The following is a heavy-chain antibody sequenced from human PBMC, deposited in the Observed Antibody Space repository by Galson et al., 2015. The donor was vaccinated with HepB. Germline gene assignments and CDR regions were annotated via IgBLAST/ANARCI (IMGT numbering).Heavy chain of an antibody. CDR2: SHYGGTT. CDR1: GGSINSYY. J-gene: IGHJ5*02. Sequence: SETLSLTCTVSGGSINSYYWGWIRQAPGKGLEWIGCSHYGGTTYYNPSLKSRVTISVDTSKNPFSLKLNSVTAADTAVYYCARGVVVIAATLLNWFDPWGQGTLVTVSS. V-gene: IGHV4-59*01. CDR3: ARGVVVIAATLLNWFDP. D-gene: IGHD2-15*01.